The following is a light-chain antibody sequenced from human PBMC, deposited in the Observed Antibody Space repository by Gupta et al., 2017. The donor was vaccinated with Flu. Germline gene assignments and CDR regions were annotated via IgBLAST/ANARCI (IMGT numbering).Light chain of an antibody. J-gene: IGLJ2*01. Sequence: SYELTQPPSVSVSPGQPASISCSGDKLGDKYASWYQQKPGQSPVLVLYEDDQRPSGIPERFSGSNSGNTATLTISGTQATDEADYYCQAWDSGVVFGGGTKLTVL. V-gene: IGLV3-1*01. CDR1: KLGDKY. CDR2: EDD. CDR3: QAWDSGVV.